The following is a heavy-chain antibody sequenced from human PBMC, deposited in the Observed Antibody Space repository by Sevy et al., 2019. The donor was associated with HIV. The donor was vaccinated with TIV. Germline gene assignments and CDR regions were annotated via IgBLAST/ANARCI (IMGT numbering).Heavy chain of an antibody. CDR1: GFTFISYA. Sequence: GGSLRLSCAASGFTFISYAMSWVRQAPGKGLEWVSSISSSGGYTYYADSVKGRFTISRDNSRNTLDLQMNSLRAEDTAVYYYARDWGGYCINTNCRPSYGMDVWGQGTTVTVSS. J-gene: IGHJ6*02. CDR2: ISSSGGYT. V-gene: IGHV3-23*01. D-gene: IGHD2-2*01. CDR3: ARDWGGYCINTNCRPSYGMDV.